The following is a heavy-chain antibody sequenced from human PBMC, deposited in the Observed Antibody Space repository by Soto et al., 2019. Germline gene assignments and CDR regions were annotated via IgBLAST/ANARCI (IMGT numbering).Heavy chain of an antibody. D-gene: IGHD1-20*01. CDR3: ARVSGNWYYYMDV. J-gene: IGHJ6*03. V-gene: IGHV1-18*01. Sequence: ASMKVSCKASGYTFTSNGISWVRQAPGQGLEWMGWISTYNDNTNYAQKLQGRVTMTTDTSTSTAYMELSSLRSEDTAVYYCARVSGNWYYYMDVWGKGTTVTVSS. CDR1: GYTFTSNG. CDR2: ISTYNDNT.